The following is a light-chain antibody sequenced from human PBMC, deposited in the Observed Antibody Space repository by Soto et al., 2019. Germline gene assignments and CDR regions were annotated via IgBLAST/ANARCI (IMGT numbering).Light chain of an antibody. CDR2: NKS. CDR1: NSNIGSNN. Sequence: QAVVTQPASASGTPGQRITISCSGSNSNIGSNNVNWYQQFPGTAPKVLIYNKSQRPSGVPDRFSGSKSGTSASLAISGLQAEDEADYYCASWDDTMNGWVFGGGTKVTVL. CDR3: ASWDDTMNGWV. V-gene: IGLV1-44*01. J-gene: IGLJ3*02.